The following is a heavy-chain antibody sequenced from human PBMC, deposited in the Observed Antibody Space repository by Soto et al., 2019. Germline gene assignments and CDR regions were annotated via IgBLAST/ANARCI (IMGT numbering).Heavy chain of an antibody. CDR2: IYHSGST. J-gene: IGHJ5*02. CDR3: ARNTVTKSYWFDP. Sequence: QLQLQESGSGLVKPSQTLSLTCAVSGGSISSGGYSWSWIRQPPGKGLEWIGYIYHSGSTYYNPSLTSRVTISVDRSKNQFSLKLSSVTAADTAVYYCARNTVTKSYWFDPWGQGTLVTVSS. D-gene: IGHD4-17*01. CDR1: GGSISSGGYS. V-gene: IGHV4-30-2*01.